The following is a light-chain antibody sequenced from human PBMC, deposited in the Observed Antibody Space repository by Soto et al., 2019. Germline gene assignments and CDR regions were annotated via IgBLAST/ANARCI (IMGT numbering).Light chain of an antibody. CDR2: AAS. V-gene: IGKV3-20*01. J-gene: IGKJ1*01. Sequence: EIVLTQSPGTLSLSPGERATLSCRASQSVSNSYLAWYQQKPGQAPRLLIYAASTRATGIPERFSGSGSGTDFTLTISRLEPEDFAVYHCHQHGSAPRTFGQGTKVEIK. CDR3: HQHGSAPRT. CDR1: QSVSNSY.